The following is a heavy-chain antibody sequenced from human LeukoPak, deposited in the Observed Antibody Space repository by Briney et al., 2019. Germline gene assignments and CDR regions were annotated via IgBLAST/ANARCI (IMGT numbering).Heavy chain of an antibody. J-gene: IGHJ4*02. CDR3: ARALPYSSSSDRFDY. CDR1: GFTFSSYA. Sequence: GGSLRLSCAASGFTFSSYAMHWVRQAPGKGLEYVSAISSNGGSTYYANSVKGRFTISRDNAKNSLYLQMNSLRAEDTAVYYCARALPYSSSSDRFDYWGQGTLVTVSS. CDR2: ISSNGGST. D-gene: IGHD6-6*01. V-gene: IGHV3-64*01.